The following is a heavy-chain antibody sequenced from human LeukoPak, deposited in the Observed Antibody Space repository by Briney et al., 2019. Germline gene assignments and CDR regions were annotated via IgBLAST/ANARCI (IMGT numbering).Heavy chain of an antibody. CDR2: IYYSGST. V-gene: IGHV4-59*08. D-gene: IGHD4-11*01. CDR1: GGSISSYY. J-gene: IGHJ4*02. Sequence: SETLSLTCTVSGGSISSYYWSWIRQPPGKGLEWIGYIYYSGSTNYNPSLKSRVTISVDTSKNQFSLKLSSVTAADTAVYYCARHLTTGPTPICFRGQGTLGTVPS. CDR3: ARHLTTGPTPICF.